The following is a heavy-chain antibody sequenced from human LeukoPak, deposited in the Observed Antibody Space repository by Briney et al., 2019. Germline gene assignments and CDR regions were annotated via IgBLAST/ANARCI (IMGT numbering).Heavy chain of an antibody. Sequence: SETLSLTCAVYGGSFSGYYWSWIRQPPGKGLEWIGSIYYSGSTYYNPSLKSRVTISVDTSKNQFSLKLSSVTAAGTAVYYCARHIGYYGSVYYMDVWGKGTTVTISS. V-gene: IGHV4-34*01. D-gene: IGHD3-10*01. CDR1: GGSFSGYY. CDR3: ARHIGYYGSVYYMDV. J-gene: IGHJ6*03. CDR2: IYYSGST.